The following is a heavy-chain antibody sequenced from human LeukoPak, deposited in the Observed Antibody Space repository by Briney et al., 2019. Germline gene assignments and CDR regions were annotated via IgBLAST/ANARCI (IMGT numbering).Heavy chain of an antibody. D-gene: IGHD1-26*01. CDR1: GFTFSSYA. CDR2: ISGSGDST. Sequence: GGSLRLSCAASGFTFSSYAMSWVRQAPGKGLERVSAISGSGDSTYYADSVKGRFTISRDNSKNTLYLQMNSLRVEDTAVYYCARARGSYSFDYWGQGTLVTVSS. J-gene: IGHJ4*02. V-gene: IGHV3-23*01. CDR3: ARARGSYSFDY.